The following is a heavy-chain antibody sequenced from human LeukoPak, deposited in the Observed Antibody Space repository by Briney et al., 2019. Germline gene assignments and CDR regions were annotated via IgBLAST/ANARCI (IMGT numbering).Heavy chain of an antibody. V-gene: IGHV3-48*01. CDR2: ISSSSNII. CDR3: ARDFAREFTIDY. J-gene: IGHJ4*02. D-gene: IGHD3-10*01. CDR1: GTTFSNYN. Sequence: GGSLRLSCTAFGTTFSNYNMNWFRQPPGKGLQWVSYISSSSNIIYYAESMMGRFTISRDNAKNSLFLQMNSLRAEDTAVYYCARDFAREFTIDYWGQGTLVTVSS.